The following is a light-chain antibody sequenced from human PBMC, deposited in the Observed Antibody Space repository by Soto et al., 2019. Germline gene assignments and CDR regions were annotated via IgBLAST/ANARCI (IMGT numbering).Light chain of an antibody. Sequence: LTQSPATLSLSPGERATLSCRASQSVSSDLAWYQQTPGQAPRLLIYDASKRTTGIPARFSGSGSETDFTLTISSLEPEDFAVYYCQQLNNWPLTFGGGTKVEIK. J-gene: IGKJ4*01. CDR3: QQLNNWPLT. CDR2: DAS. CDR1: QSVSSD. V-gene: IGKV3-11*01.